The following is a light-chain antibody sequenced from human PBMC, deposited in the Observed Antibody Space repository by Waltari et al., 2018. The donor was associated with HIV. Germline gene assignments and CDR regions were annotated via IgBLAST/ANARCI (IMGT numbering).Light chain of an antibody. CDR3: QQYYDTPLT. CDR2: WAS. CDR1: QSVLYSSNNKNY. J-gene: IGKJ4*01. Sequence: DIVMTQSPDSLAVSLGERATINCKSSQSVLYSSNNKNYLAWYQQKPGQPPKLLIYWASTRESGVPDRFSGSGSGTDFTLTISSLQAEDVAVYYCQQYYDTPLTFGGGTK. V-gene: IGKV4-1*01.